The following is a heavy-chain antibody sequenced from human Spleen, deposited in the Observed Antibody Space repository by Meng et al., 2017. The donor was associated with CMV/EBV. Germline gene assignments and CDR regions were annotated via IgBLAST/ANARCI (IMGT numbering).Heavy chain of an antibody. D-gene: IGHD3-22*01. CDR2: IIPILGIA. Sequence: YTISWVRQAPGQGLEWMGRIIPILGIANYAQKFQGRVTITADKSTSTAYMELSSLRSEDTAVYYCARGSWYDSSGQAGYYYYGMDVWGQGTTVTVSS. CDR1: YT. CDR3: ARGSWYDSSGQAGYYYYGMDV. V-gene: IGHV1-69*02. J-gene: IGHJ6*02.